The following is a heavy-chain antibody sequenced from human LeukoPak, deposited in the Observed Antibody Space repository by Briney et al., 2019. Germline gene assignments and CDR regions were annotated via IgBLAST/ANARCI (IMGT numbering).Heavy chain of an antibody. D-gene: IGHD4-17*01. Sequence: SETLSLTCTVSGGSINGYYWSWIRQPPGKGLEWIGYIYYSGSTNYNPSLKSRVTISVDTSKNQFSLKLSSVTAADTAVYYCARASGDYGTLDYWGQGTLVTVSS. J-gene: IGHJ4*02. V-gene: IGHV4-59*01. CDR3: ARASGDYGTLDY. CDR1: GGSINGYY. CDR2: IYYSGST.